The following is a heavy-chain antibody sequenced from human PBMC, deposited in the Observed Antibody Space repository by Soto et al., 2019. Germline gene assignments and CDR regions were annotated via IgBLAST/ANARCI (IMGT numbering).Heavy chain of an antibody. J-gene: IGHJ4*02. CDR1: GGSISSYY. V-gene: IGHV4-59*08. CDR3: AGSLDGPFDY. CDR2: IYFSGST. Sequence: SETLSLTCTVSGGSISSYYWSWIRQPPGKGLEWVGYIYFSGSTDYHPSLKSRVTISGDTSKNQFSLNLSSVTAADTAVYYCAGSLDGPFDYWGQGILVTVSS. D-gene: IGHD3-10*01.